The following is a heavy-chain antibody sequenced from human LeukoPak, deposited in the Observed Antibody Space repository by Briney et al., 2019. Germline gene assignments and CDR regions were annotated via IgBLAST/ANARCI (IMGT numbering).Heavy chain of an antibody. Sequence: PSETLSLTCTVSGGSISSSSYYWGWIRQPPGKGLEWIGSIYYSGSTYYNPSLKSRVTISVDTSKNQFSLKLSSVTAADTAVYYCARLEIAAALKAQEVLDYWGQGTLVTVSS. CDR3: ARLEIAAALKAQEVLDY. D-gene: IGHD6-13*01. CDR1: GGSISSSSYY. J-gene: IGHJ4*02. CDR2: IYYSGST. V-gene: IGHV4-39*01.